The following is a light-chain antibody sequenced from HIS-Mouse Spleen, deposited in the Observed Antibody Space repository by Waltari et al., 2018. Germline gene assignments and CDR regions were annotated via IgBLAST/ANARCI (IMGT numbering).Light chain of an antibody. CDR3: YSTDSSGNHRV. Sequence: SYELPQPPSGSVSPGQTARITCAGDAFPTKYAYWYQQKSGQAPVLVIYEDSKRPSGIPERFSGSSSGTMATLTISGAQVEDEADYYCYSTDSSGNHRVFGGGTKLTVL. CDR1: AFPTKY. CDR2: EDS. V-gene: IGLV3-10*01. J-gene: IGLJ2*01.